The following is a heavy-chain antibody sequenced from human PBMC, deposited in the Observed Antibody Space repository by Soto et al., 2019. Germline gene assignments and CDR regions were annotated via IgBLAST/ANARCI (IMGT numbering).Heavy chain of an antibody. Sequence: EVQLLESGGGLVQPGGSLRLSCAASGFTFTGYAMSWVRQAPGKGLEWVSDISVTGGSTNYADSVKGRFTISRDNSKNTLYLQMNSLRAEDTAVYYCAKDQVGATVPDYWGQGTLVTVSS. V-gene: IGHV3-23*01. CDR1: GFTFTGYA. D-gene: IGHD1-26*01. CDR3: AKDQVGATVPDY. J-gene: IGHJ4*02. CDR2: ISVTGGST.